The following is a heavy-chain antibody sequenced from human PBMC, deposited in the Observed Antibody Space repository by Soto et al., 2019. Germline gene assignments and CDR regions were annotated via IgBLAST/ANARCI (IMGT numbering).Heavy chain of an antibody. Sequence: QGQLVESGGGVVQPGRSLRLSCAASGFTFSSYAMHWVRQAPGKGLEWVAVMSYDGSNKYYADSVKGRFTISRDNSKNTLYPQMNSLRAEDTAVYYCARDKSPYSSGWHNRHFDYWGQGTLVTVSS. V-gene: IGHV3-30-3*01. D-gene: IGHD6-19*01. CDR2: MSYDGSNK. J-gene: IGHJ4*02. CDR3: ARDKSPYSSGWHNRHFDY. CDR1: GFTFSSYA.